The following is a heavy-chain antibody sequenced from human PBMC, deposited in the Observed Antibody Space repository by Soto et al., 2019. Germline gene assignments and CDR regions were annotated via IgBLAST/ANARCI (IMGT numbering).Heavy chain of an antibody. V-gene: IGHV3-23*01. CDR1: GFTFSRYA. CDR3: AKAWGPLWPPFDY. D-gene: IGHD2-21*02. J-gene: IGHJ4*02. Sequence: PGGSLRLSCAASGFTFSRYAMSWVRQAPGKGLEWVSEISGSGGSTYYADYVKGRFTISRDNSKNTLYLQMNSLRAEDTAVFYCAKAWGPLWPPFDYWGQGTLVTVSS. CDR2: ISGSGGST.